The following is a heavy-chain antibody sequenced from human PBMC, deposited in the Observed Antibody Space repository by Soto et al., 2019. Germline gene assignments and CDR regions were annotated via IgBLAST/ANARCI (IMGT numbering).Heavy chain of an antibody. Sequence: QVQLVESGGGVAQPGRSLRLSCEASGFSFSSYGMHWVRQAPGKGLEWVAIIYYDGSNTYYADSVKGRFTISRDNSKNTLYLQMNSLRADDTAVYYCVRQAVDGFFVTVASGFDPWGQGTLVTVSS. V-gene: IGHV3-33*01. D-gene: IGHD2-2*01. CDR1: GFSFSSYG. CDR3: VRQAVDGFFVTVASGFDP. J-gene: IGHJ5*02. CDR2: IYYDGSNT.